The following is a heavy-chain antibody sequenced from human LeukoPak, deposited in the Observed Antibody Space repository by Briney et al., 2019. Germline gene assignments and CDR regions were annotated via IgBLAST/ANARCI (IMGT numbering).Heavy chain of an antibody. D-gene: IGHD1-26*01. CDR1: GGSISSSLYC. CDR2: IYYNGST. Sequence: PSETLSLTCTVSGGSISSSLYCWSWIRQHPGKGLEWIGCIYYNGSTSYNPSLKSRLSILFDTSKKQFSLKLTSVNAADTAVYFCAAAEWEYFYFDSWGQGTLVAVSS. CDR3: AAAEWEYFYFDS. V-gene: IGHV4-31*03. J-gene: IGHJ4*02.